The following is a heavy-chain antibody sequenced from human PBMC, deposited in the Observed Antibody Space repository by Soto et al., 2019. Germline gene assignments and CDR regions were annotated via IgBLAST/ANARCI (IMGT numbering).Heavy chain of an antibody. CDR3: ATLRNWNYSYYYYGMDV. D-gene: IGHD1-7*01. J-gene: IGHJ6*02. CDR1: GYIFTSYY. CDR2: INPSGGTT. V-gene: IGHV1-46*01. Sequence: ASVKVSCKAVGYIFTSYYIHWVRQAPGQGLEWMGIINPSGGTTNYAQKFQGRVTITADESTSTAYMELSSLRSEDTAVYYCATLRNWNYSYYYYGMDVWGQGTTVTLSS.